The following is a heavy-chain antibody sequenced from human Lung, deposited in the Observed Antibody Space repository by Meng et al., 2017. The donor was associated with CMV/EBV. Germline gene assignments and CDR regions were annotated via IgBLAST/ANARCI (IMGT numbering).Heavy chain of an antibody. CDR3: ASFPPPGKQWLVTDY. J-gene: IGHJ4*02. Sequence: QGPPQAPGPVLGKPSGHVSATCAVSGGSSSSSNWWSWVRQPPGKGLEWIGEIYHSGSTNYNPSLKSRVTISVDKSKNQFSLKLSSVTAADTAVYYCASFPPPGKQWLVTDYWGQGTLVTVSS. D-gene: IGHD6-19*01. V-gene: IGHV4-4*02. CDR2: IYHSGST. CDR1: GGSSSSSNW.